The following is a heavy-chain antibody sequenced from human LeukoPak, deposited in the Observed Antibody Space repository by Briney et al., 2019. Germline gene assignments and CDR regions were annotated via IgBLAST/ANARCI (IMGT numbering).Heavy chain of an antibody. D-gene: IGHD4-23*01. V-gene: IGHV1-69*05. J-gene: IGHJ4*02. Sequence: ASVKVSCKASGGTFSSYAISWVRQAPGQGLEWMGGIIPIFGTANYAQKFQGRVTITTDESTSTAYMELSSLRSEDTAVYCCALHDYGGPFDYWGQGTLVTVSS. CDR3: ALHDYGGPFDY. CDR1: GGTFSSYA. CDR2: IIPIFGTA.